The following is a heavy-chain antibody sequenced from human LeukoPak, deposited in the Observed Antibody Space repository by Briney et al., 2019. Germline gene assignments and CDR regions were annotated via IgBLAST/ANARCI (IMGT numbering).Heavy chain of an antibody. J-gene: IGHJ4*02. D-gene: IGHD3-16*02. CDR1: GFTFSSYS. V-gene: IGHV3-21*01. Sequence: PGGSLRLSCAASGFTFSSYSMNWVRQAPGKGLECVSYISSSSSYIYYADSVKGRFTISRDNAKNSLYLQMNSLRAEDTAVYYCARVNPVYYDYVWGSYRPEPPDYWGQGTLVTVSS. CDR3: ARVNPVYYDYVWGSYRPEPPDY. CDR2: ISSSSSYI.